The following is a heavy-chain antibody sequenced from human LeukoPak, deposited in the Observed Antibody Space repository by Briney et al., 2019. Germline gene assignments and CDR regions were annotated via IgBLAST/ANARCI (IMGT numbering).Heavy chain of an antibody. CDR1: GFTFSSYV. CDR2: ISTSGGGT. CDR3: ARVGYSSSSAYFDY. J-gene: IGHJ4*02. Sequence: GGSLRLSCAAFGFTFSSYVMHWVRQAPGKGLEYVSAISTSGGGTYYANCGKGRFTISRDNSKNTLYLQMGSLRAEDMAVYYCARVGYSSSSAYFDYWGRGTLVTVSS. D-gene: IGHD6-6*01. V-gene: IGHV3-64*01.